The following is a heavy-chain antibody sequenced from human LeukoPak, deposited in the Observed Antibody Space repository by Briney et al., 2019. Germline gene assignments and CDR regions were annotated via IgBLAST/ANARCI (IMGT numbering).Heavy chain of an antibody. V-gene: IGHV4-30-2*01. CDR3: ARDAPSRVVPAAMAKYYYYGMDV. CDR1: GGSISSGGYS. J-gene: IGHJ6*02. CDR2: IYHSGST. D-gene: IGHD2-2*01. Sequence: KTSETLSLTCAVSGGSISSGGYSWSWIRQPPGKGLEWIGYIYHSGSTYYNPSLKSRVTISVDRSKNQFSLKLSSVTAADTAVYYCARDAPSRVVPAAMAKYYYYGMDVWGQGTTVTVSS.